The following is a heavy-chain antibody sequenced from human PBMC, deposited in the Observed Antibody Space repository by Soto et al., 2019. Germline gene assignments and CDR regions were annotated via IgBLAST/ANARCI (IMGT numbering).Heavy chain of an antibody. CDR1: GGTFTGYY. V-gene: IGHV1-2*04. D-gene: IGHD6-13*01. CDR3: ARGYSSSSTGYYYGMDV. CDR2: INPNSGGT. J-gene: IGHJ6*02. Sequence: ASVKVSCKASGGTFTGYYMHWVRQAPGQGLEWMGWINPNSGGTNYAQKFQGWVTMTRDTSISTAYMELSRLRSDDTAVYYCARGYSSSSTGYYYGMDVWGQGTTVTVSS.